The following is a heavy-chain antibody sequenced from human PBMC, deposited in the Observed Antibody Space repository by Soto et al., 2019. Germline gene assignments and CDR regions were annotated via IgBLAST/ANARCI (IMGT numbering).Heavy chain of an antibody. CDR3: ARDPRYTTITPDY. J-gene: IGHJ4*02. CDR2: ISAYNGNT. D-gene: IGHD1-20*01. CDR1: GYIFTRYG. Sequence: ASVKVSCKPSGYIFTRYGFSWVRQAPGQGLEWMGWISAYNGNTVYAQKFQGRVTMTTDTSTSTAYMELRSLRSDDTAIYYCARDPRYTTITPDYWGQGTLVTVSS. V-gene: IGHV1-18*01.